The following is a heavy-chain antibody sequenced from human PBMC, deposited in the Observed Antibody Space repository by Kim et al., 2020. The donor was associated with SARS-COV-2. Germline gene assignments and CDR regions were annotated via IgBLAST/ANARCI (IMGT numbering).Heavy chain of an antibody. Sequence: GGSLRLSCAASGFTFSGSAIHWVRQASGKGLEWVGRIRSKANSYATAYAASVKGRFTISRDDSKYTSYLQMNSLTTEDTAVYYCTKVPGPTLAFWDAFDIWGQGTMVTVSS. CDR2: IRSKANSYAT. V-gene: IGHV3-73*01. D-gene: IGHD1-1*01. J-gene: IGHJ3*02. CDR3: TKVPGPTLAFWDAFDI. CDR1: GFTFSGSA.